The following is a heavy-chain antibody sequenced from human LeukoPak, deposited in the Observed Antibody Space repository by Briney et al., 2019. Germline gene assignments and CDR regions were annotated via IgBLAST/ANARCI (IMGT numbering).Heavy chain of an antibody. CDR2: MYNSWRT. Sequence: SETLSLTCMVSGGSISNNNYYWGWIRQPPGKGLEWIGSMYNSWRTYYNPSLKSRVTVSVGRTQNQFALALDSVTAADTAVYYCARHVASYDFDYWGQGTLVTVSS. CDR1: GGSISNNNYY. CDR3: ARHVASYDFDY. V-gene: IGHV4-39*01. D-gene: IGHD2-21*01. J-gene: IGHJ4*02.